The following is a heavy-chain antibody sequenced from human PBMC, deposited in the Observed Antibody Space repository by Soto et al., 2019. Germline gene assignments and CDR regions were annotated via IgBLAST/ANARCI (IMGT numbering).Heavy chain of an antibody. CDR1: GASISGYH. J-gene: IGHJ4*02. CDR3: ARGFSIDWYTYYFDY. CDR2: TSYSGST. Sequence: SETLSLTCTVSGASISGYHWSWIRQPPGKGLECLGYTSYSGSTNYNPSLKSRVTMSIDTSKNQFSLKLNSVTAADTAVYYCARGFSIDWYTYYFDYWGQGPLVTVSS. V-gene: IGHV4-59*08. D-gene: IGHD3-3*02.